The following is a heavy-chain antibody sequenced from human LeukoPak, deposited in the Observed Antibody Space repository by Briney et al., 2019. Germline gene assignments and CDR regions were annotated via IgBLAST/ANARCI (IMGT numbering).Heavy chain of an antibody. CDR3: ASDEGNYFDY. J-gene: IGHJ4*02. CDR1: GFTFSNYG. CDR2: LSSDGNNK. V-gene: IGHV3-30*03. Sequence: GGSLRLSCAASGFTFSNYGMHWVRQAPGKGLEWVAVLSSDGNNKYSADSVKGRFTISRDNSKNTMYLQMNSLRAEDTAIYYCASDEGNYFDYWGQGTLVTVSS.